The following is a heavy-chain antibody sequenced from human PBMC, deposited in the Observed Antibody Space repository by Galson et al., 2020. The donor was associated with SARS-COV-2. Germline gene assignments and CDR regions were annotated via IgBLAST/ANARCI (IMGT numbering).Heavy chain of an antibody. CDR2: INHSGST. J-gene: IGHJ6*03. D-gene: IGHD3-22*01. V-gene: IGHV4-34*01. CDR3: ARMYYYDSSGYYVPFSNYYYYMDV. CDR1: GGSFSGYY. Sequence: SETLSLTCAVYGGSFSGYYWSWIRQPPGKGLEWLGEINHSGSTNYNPSLKSRVTISVDTSKNQFSLKLSSVTAADTAVYYCARMYYYDSSGYYVPFSNYYYYMDVWGKGTTVTVSS.